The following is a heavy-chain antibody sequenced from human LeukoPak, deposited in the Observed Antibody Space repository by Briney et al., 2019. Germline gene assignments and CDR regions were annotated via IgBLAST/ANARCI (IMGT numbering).Heavy chain of an antibody. CDR2: ILYDGSNK. J-gene: IGHJ4*02. V-gene: IGHV3-30*03. D-gene: IGHD6-13*01. CDR3: TREGILAGVDY. Sequence: GGSLRLSCAASGFTFSSYGMHWVRQAPGEGLEWVALILYDGSNKYYADSVKGRFTISRDNAKNSMSLQMNSLRAEDTAVYYCTREGILAGVDYWGQGTLVTVSS. CDR1: GFTFSSYG.